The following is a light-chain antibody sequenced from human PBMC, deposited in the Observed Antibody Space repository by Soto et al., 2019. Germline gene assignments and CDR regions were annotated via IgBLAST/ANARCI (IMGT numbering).Light chain of an antibody. CDR3: AAWDDSLNGYWV. CDR1: SSNIGSNT. Sequence: QLVLTQPPSASGTPGQRVTISCSGSSSNIGSNTVNWYQQLPGTAPKLLLYTNNLRPSGVPDRFSGSKSGTSASLAISGLQSEDEADYYCAAWDDSLNGYWVFGGGTKLTVL. CDR2: TNN. J-gene: IGLJ3*02. V-gene: IGLV1-44*01.